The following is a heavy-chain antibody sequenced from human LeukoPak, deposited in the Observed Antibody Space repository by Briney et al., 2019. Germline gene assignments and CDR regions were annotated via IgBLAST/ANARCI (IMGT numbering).Heavy chain of an antibody. Sequence: ASVKVSCKASGYTFTSYGISWVRQAPGQGLEWMGWISAYNGNTNYAQKLQGRVTMTTDTSTSTAYMELRSLRSDDTAVYYCARDSDSSSWGPLAFDYWGQGTLVIVSS. V-gene: IGHV1-18*01. CDR3: ARDSDSSSWGPLAFDY. D-gene: IGHD6-13*01. CDR1: GYTFTSYG. J-gene: IGHJ4*02. CDR2: ISAYNGNT.